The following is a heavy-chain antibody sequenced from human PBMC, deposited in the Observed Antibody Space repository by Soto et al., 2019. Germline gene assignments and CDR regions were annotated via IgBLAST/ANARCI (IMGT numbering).Heavy chain of an antibody. Sequence: QVQVVRSGVEVRRPGSSVKVSCKASGDTFKNCVISWVRQAPGQGLEWMGGIIPLFGTTDFAQRLQGRLTTTTDESTTTAYMELSTLRSEDTATYYSAAELGFGKLSVVWGQGTTVIVSS. CDR2: IIPLFGTT. V-gene: IGHV1-69*01. CDR1: GDTFKNCV. J-gene: IGHJ6*02. D-gene: IGHD3-10*01. CDR3: AAELGFGKLSVV.